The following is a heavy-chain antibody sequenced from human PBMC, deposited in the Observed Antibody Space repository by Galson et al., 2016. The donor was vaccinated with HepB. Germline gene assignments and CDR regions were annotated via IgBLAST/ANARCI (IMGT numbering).Heavy chain of an antibody. CDR2: INPNSGDT. Sequence: SVKVSCKASGYRFTGYYIHWVRQAPGQGLEWLGWINPNSGDTDYAQSIQDRVTVTRDTSLRTAYLALSRLTSDDTAVYYCARGGDFWSGYFFQDWGQGTPVSVIS. D-gene: IGHD3-3*01. V-gene: IGHV1-2*02. CDR1: GYRFTGYY. J-gene: IGHJ1*01. CDR3: ARGGDFWSGYFFQD.